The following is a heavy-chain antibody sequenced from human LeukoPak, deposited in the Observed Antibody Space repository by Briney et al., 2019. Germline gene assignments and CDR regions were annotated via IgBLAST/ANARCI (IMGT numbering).Heavy chain of an antibody. V-gene: IGHV1-18*01. Sequence: GASVKVSCKASGYTFTSYGISWVRQAPGQGLEWMGWISAYNGNTNYAQKLQGRVTMTTDTSTSTAYMELRSLRSDDTAVYYCARYHGSGPPKGRIYYYYGMDVWGQGTTVTVSS. D-gene: IGHD3-10*01. CDR1: GYTFTSYG. CDR3: ARYHGSGPPKGRIYYYYGMDV. J-gene: IGHJ6*02. CDR2: ISAYNGNT.